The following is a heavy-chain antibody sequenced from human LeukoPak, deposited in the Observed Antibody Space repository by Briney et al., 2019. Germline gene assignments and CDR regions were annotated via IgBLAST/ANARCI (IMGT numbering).Heavy chain of an antibody. D-gene: IGHD2-2*01. J-gene: IGHJ4*02. V-gene: IGHV1-2*02. CDR3: ARDVCTSTTCYGPDF. CDR2: INSKTGGT. Sequence: ASVTVSCKASGYTFTGYYIYWVRQAPGQGPEWMGWINSKTGGTKVAEKFQGRVAMTRDTSNSTAFMELSTLKSDDTAVYYCARDVCTSTTCYGPDFWGQGTLLTVSS. CDR1: GYTFTGYY.